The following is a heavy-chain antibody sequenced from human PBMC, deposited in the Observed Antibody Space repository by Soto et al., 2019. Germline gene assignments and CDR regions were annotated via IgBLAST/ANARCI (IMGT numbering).Heavy chain of an antibody. CDR1: GYNFTNYG. CDR2: ISAYNTNT. D-gene: IGHD6-19*01. Sequence: ASVKVSCKASGYNFTNYGISWVRQAPGQGLEWMGWISAYNTNTNYAQKLQGRVTMTTDTSTTTAYMELRRLKADDTAVYYCARDQVAVAGSNAFDIWGQGTMVTVSS. CDR3: ARDQVAVAGSNAFDI. J-gene: IGHJ3*02. V-gene: IGHV1-18*01.